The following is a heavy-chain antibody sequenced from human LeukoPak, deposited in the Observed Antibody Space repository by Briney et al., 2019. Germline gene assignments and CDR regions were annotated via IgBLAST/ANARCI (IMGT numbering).Heavy chain of an antibody. Sequence: ASVKVSCKASGYTVTSYDINWVRQATGQGLEWMGWMNPNSGNTGYAQKFQGRVTMTRNTSISTAYMELSSLRSEDTAVYYCARGTTYYDFWSGYSVFDYWGQGTLVTVSS. CDR2: MNPNSGNT. D-gene: IGHD3-3*01. V-gene: IGHV1-8*01. CDR1: GYTVTSYD. CDR3: ARGTTYYDFWSGYSVFDY. J-gene: IGHJ4*02.